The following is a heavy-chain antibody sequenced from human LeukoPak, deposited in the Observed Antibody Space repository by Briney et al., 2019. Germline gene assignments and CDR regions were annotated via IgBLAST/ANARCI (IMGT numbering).Heavy chain of an antibody. CDR1: GYSFTSYW. V-gene: IGHV5-51*01. J-gene: IGHJ4*02. D-gene: IGHD2-15*01. CDR2: IYPGDSDT. Sequence: GESLQISCQGSGYSFTSYWIGWVRQLPGKGLEWMGIIYPGDSDTRYSPSFQGQVTISADKSISTAYLQWSSLKASDTAMYYCARGSLASSGGSFFDYWGQGTLVTVSS. CDR3: ARGSLASSGGSFFDY.